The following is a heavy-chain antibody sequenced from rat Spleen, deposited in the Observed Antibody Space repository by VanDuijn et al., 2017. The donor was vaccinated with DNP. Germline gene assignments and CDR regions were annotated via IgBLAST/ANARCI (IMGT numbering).Heavy chain of an antibody. CDR3: ARHRDYYDGHFRFFDY. Sequence: QVQLTESGPGLVQPSETLSLTCTVSGFSLTGYSVYWVRQPSGKGLEWMGRMRYNGDTSSNSALKSRLSISRDTSKNQVFLKMNSLQPEDTGTYYCARHRDYYDGHFRFFDYWGQGVMVTLSS. CDR1: GFSLTGYS. CDR2: MRYNGDT. D-gene: IGHD1-12*03. J-gene: IGHJ2*01. V-gene: IGHV2-8*01.